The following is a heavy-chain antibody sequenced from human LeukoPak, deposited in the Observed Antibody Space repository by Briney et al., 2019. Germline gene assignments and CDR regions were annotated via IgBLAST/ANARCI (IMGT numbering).Heavy chain of an antibody. D-gene: IGHD1-14*01. J-gene: IGHJ6*02. CDR2: FDPEDGET. CDR1: GYTLTELS. Sequence: ASVKVSCKVSGYTLTELSMHWVRQAPGKGLEWMGGFDPEDGETIYAQKFQGRVTMTEDTSTDTAYMELSSLRSEDTAVYYCATRTPPYYYYGMDVWGQGTTVTVSS. V-gene: IGHV1-24*01. CDR3: ATRTPPYYYYGMDV.